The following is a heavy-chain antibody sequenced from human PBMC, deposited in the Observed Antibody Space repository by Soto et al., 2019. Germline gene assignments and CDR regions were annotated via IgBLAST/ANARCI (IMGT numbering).Heavy chain of an antibody. J-gene: IGHJ6*02. CDR3: ARAPRPTVVRGVIISYYYYGMDV. D-gene: IGHD3-10*01. CDR1: GYTFTGYY. CDR2: INPNSGGT. V-gene: IGHV1-2*04. Sequence: GASVKVSCKASGYTFTGYYMHWVRQAPGQGLERMGWINPNSGGTNYAQKFQGWVTMTRDTSISTAYMELSRLRSDDTAVYYCARAPRPTVVRGVIISYYYYGMDVWGQGTTVTVSS.